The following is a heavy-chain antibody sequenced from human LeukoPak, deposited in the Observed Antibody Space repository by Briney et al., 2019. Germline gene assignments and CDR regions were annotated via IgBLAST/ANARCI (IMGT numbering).Heavy chain of an antibody. Sequence: ASVTVSCKASGYTFTGYYIHWVRQAPGQGLEWMGRIIPILGIANYAQKFQGRVTITADKSTSTAYMELSSLRSEDTAVYYCARGSGSYYDQSNWFDPWGQGTLVTVSS. V-gene: IGHV1-69*04. CDR3: ARGSGSYYDQSNWFDP. CDR1: GYTFTGYY. CDR2: IIPILGIA. J-gene: IGHJ5*02. D-gene: IGHD3-10*01.